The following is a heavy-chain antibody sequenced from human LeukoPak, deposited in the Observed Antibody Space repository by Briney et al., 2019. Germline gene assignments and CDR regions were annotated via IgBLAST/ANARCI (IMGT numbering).Heavy chain of an antibody. CDR1: GYTFTSYG. V-gene: IGHV1-18*01. D-gene: IGHD5-24*01. CDR3: ARHFSEDGYNAAPFQH. CDR2: ISAYNGNT. Sequence: ASVKVSCKASGYTFTSYGISWVRQAPGQGLEWMGWISAYNGNTNYAQKLQGRVTMTTDTSTSTAYMELRSLRSDDTAVYYCARHFSEDGYNAAPFQHWGQGTLVTVSS. J-gene: IGHJ1*01.